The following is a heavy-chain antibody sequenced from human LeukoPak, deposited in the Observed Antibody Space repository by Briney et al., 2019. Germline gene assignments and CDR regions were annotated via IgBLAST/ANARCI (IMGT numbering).Heavy chain of an antibody. CDR1: GIPLSNYG. D-gene: IGHD3-22*01. CDR3: AKRGVVIRVILVGFHKEAYYFDS. J-gene: IGHJ4*02. Sequence: GGSLRLSCAVSGIPLSNYGMSWVRQAPGKGLEWVAGISGSGGSTNYADSVKGRFTISRDNRKNTLYLQMNSLRVEDMAVYFCAKRGVVIRVILVGFHKEAYYFDSWGQGALVTVSS. V-gene: IGHV3-23*01. CDR2: ISGSGGST.